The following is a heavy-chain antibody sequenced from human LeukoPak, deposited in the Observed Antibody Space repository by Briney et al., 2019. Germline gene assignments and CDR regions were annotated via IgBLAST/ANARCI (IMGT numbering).Heavy chain of an antibody. CDR2: IYHSGSP. Sequence: PSETLSLTCAVSGGSISSNNWWGWVRQPPGKGLEWIGEIYHSGSPNYNPSLKSRVTISVDKSRNHFSLKLSSVTAADTAVYYCARGRRSGGRHDASDIWGQGTMVTVSS. D-gene: IGHD3-10*01. J-gene: IGHJ3*02. V-gene: IGHV4-4*02. CDR1: GGSISSNNW. CDR3: ARGRRSGGRHDASDI.